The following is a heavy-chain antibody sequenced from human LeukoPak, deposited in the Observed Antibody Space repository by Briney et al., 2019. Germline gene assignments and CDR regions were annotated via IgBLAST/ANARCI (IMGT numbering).Heavy chain of an antibody. CDR1: GFTFSDYY. J-gene: IGHJ4*02. D-gene: IGHD3-22*01. CDR2: INSDGSST. CDR3: ARTTYYYDSSGYLLAPFDY. V-gene: IGHV3-74*01. Sequence: PGGSLRLSCAASGFTFSDYYMSWVRQAPGKGLVWVSRINSDGSSTSYADSVKGRFTISRDNAKNTLYLQMNSLRAEDTAVYYCARTTYYYDSSGYLLAPFDYWGQGTLVTVSS.